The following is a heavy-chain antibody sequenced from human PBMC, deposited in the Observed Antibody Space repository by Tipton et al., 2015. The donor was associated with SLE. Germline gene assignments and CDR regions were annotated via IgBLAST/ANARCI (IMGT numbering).Heavy chain of an antibody. Sequence: TLSLTCTVSGGSISSYYWRLIRRPPGKGLEWIGYIYYSGSTNYNPSLKSRVTISVDTSKTQFSLKLSPVTAADTAVYYCARGSFMVRGVFEYWGQGTLVTVSS. CDR3: ARGSFMVRGVFEY. V-gene: IGHV4-59*01. J-gene: IGHJ4*02. CDR1: GGSISSYY. D-gene: IGHD3-10*01. CDR2: IYYSGST.